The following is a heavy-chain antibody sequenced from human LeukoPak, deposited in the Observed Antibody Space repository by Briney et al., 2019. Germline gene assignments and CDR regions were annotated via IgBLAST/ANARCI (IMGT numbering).Heavy chain of an antibody. CDR2: INPSGGSR. CDR1: GYTFTGYY. J-gene: IGHJ4*01. V-gene: IGHV1-46*01. D-gene: IGHD5-18*01. Sequence: ASVKVSCKASGYTFTGYYIHWVRQAPGQGLEWMGIINPSGGSRSYAQKFQGRLTVTRDTSTSTVYMELSSLRSEDTAVYYCAREIGPIQLHLWGSAFDYWGHGTLVTVSS. CDR3: AREIGPIQLHLWGSAFDY.